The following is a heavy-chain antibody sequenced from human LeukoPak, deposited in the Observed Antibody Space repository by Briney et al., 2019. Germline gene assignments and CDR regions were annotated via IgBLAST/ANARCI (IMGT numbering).Heavy chain of an antibody. D-gene: IGHD5-12*01. Sequence: SETLSLTCTVSGGSISGHYWSWIRQPPGKGLEWIGYIYYRGSISYNPSLKSRVTISVDTSKNQFSLDLSSVTAADTAVYYCARDLISEYSRSHSHFDPWGQGTLVTVSS. CDR1: GGSISGHY. J-gene: IGHJ5*02. V-gene: IGHV4-59*11. CDR2: IYYRGSI. CDR3: ARDLISEYSRSHSHFDP.